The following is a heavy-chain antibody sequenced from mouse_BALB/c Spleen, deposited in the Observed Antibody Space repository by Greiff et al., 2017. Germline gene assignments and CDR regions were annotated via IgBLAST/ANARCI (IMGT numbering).Heavy chain of an antibody. V-gene: IGHV5-12-1*01. CDR3: ARHPANFYYFDY. CDR2: ISSGGGST. D-gene: IGHD4-1*01. CDR1: GFAFSSYD. J-gene: IGHJ2*01. Sequence: EVKLVESGGGLAKPGGSLKLSCAASGFAFSSYDMSWVRQTPEKRLEWVAYISSGGGSTYYPDTVKGRFTISRDNAKNTLYLQMSSLKSEDTAMYYCARHPANFYYFDYWGQGTTLTVSS.